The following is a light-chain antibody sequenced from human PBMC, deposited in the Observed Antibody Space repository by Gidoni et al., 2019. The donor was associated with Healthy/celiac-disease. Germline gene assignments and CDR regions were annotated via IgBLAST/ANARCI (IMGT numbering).Light chain of an antibody. V-gene: IGKV1-39*01. CDR1: ESSNSY. J-gene: IGKJ4*01. CDR3: QQSYSTPVT. CDR2: AAS. Sequence: DIQMTQSPSSLFASVGDRVTITCRASESSNSYLNWYQQKPGKAPKLLFYAASSLQRVVPSRFAGSGSGTDFTLPISSLQPEDFATYYCQQSYSTPVTFGGGTKVEIK.